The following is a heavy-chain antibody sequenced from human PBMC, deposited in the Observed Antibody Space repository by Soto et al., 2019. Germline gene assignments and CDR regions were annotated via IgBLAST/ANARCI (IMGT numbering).Heavy chain of an antibody. D-gene: IGHD6-13*01. Sequence: QVQLVESGGGVVQHGRSLRLSCAASGFTFSSYGMHWVRQAPGKGLEWVAVIWYDGSNKYYADSVKGRFTISRDNSKNTLYLQMNSLRAEDTAVYYCARGRQQLAYNDYWGQGTLVTVSS. CDR2: IWYDGSNK. CDR1: GFTFSSYG. V-gene: IGHV3-33*01. CDR3: ARGRQQLAYNDY. J-gene: IGHJ4*02.